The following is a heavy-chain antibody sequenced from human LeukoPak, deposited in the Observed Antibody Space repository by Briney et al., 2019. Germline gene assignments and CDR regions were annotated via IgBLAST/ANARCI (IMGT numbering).Heavy chain of an antibody. CDR2: ISNTGSTI. Sequence: GGSLRLSCAASGFTFNNYDMNWVRQAPGKGLEWVSYISNTGSTIYYADSVKGRFTISRDNAKNSLYLQMNSLRAEDTAVYYCARDPTIFGVVRTYYYYYGMDVWGKGTTVTVSS. CDR1: GFTFNNYD. V-gene: IGHV3-48*03. J-gene: IGHJ6*04. D-gene: IGHD3-3*01. CDR3: ARDPTIFGVVRTYYYYYGMDV.